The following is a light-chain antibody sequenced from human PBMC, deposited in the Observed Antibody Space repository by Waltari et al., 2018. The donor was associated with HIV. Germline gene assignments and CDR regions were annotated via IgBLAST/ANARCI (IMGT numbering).Light chain of an antibody. J-gene: IGLJ3*02. CDR1: SSTIGSNI. Sequence: QSVLTQPPSASGTPGQRVTISCSGGSSTIGSNIVNWHHQLPGTAPKLLFYSDNQRPAGLPDRFSASKSGTSASLAISGLQSEDEADYYCAAWDDSLNGWVFGGGTKLTVL. V-gene: IGLV1-44*01. CDR2: SDN. CDR3: AAWDDSLNGWV.